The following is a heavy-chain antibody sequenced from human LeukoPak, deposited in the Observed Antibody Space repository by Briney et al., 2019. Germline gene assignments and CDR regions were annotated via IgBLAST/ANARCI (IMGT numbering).Heavy chain of an antibody. V-gene: IGHV3-53*01. J-gene: IGHJ4*02. CDR1: GFIAGYNY. Sequence: GGSLRLSCEVSGFIAGYNYMSWVRQAPGKGLEWVSVIYRGDTYYADSVKGRFTISRDDSKNTVFLQMNNLRVEDTAEYFCASYYCSSGSCFFYHWGQGTLVTVSS. CDR2: IYRGDT. D-gene: IGHD2-15*01. CDR3: ASYYCSSGSCFFYH.